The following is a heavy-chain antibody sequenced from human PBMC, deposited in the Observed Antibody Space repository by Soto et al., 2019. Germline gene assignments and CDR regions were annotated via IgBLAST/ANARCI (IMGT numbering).Heavy chain of an antibody. Sequence: SVKVSCKASGGTFSSYAISWVRQAPGQGLEWMGGIIPIFGTANYAQKFQGRVTITADESTSTAYMELSSLRSEDTAVYYCARDPPMVRGSTYAFDIWGQGAMVTVSS. V-gene: IGHV1-69*13. CDR3: ARDPPMVRGSTYAFDI. CDR2: IIPIFGTA. CDR1: GGTFSSYA. D-gene: IGHD3-10*01. J-gene: IGHJ3*02.